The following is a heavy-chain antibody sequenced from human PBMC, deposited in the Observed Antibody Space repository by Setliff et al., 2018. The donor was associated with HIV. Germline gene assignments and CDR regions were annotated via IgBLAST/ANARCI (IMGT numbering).Heavy chain of an antibody. Sequence: SETLSLTCTVSGGSISGSSYYWGWIRQSPEKGLEWIGSIFHAGSTYYNPSLKSRVTLSVDTSENQFSLKLSSVTAADTAVYYCARDALGGAMDFWSGYYYYYYGMDVWGQGTTVTVSS. D-gene: IGHD3-3*01. CDR2: IFHAGST. V-gene: IGHV4-39*07. CDR3: ARDALGGAMDFWSGYYYYYYGMDV. CDR1: GGSISGSSYY. J-gene: IGHJ6*02.